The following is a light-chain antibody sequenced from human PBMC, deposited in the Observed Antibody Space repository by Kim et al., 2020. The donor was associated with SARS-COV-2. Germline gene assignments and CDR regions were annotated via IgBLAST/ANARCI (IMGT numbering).Light chain of an antibody. CDR2: GTS. J-gene: IGKJ1*01. V-gene: IGKV3-20*01. CDR3: QHYGSSPWT. Sequence: SPGERSSLSCRASQTIDSAFLAWFQQKPGQAPRLLIYGTSTRDTGIPDRFSGSGSGTDFTLTISRLEPEDFVVYYCQHYGSSPWTFGQGTKVDIK. CDR1: QTIDSAF.